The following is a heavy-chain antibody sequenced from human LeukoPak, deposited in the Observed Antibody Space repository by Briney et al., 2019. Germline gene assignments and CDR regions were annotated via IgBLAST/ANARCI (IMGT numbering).Heavy chain of an antibody. CDR2: IYHSGST. CDR1: GYSISSGYY. J-gene: IGHJ5*02. Sequence: SETLSLTCTVSGYSISSGYYWGWIRQPPGKGLEWIGSIYHSGSTYYNPSLKSRVTISVETSKNQFSLKVRSMTAADTAVYYCARVPGVYYDRLTGYGSGWFDPWGQGTLVTVSS. CDR3: ARVPGVYYDRLTGYGSGWFDP. V-gene: IGHV4-38-2*02. D-gene: IGHD3-9*01.